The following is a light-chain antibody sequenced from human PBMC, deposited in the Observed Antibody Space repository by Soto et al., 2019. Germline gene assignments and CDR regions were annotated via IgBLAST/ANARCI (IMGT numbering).Light chain of an antibody. CDR3: QQYDSSPRT. J-gene: IGKJ1*01. CDR2: GSS. V-gene: IGKV3-20*01. Sequence: EIVLTQSPGTLSLSPGERATLSCRASQSVSSTFLGWYQQKPGQAPVLLIYGSSNWATGIPDRFSGSGSGTDFTLTISRLEPEDFAVYYCQQYDSSPRTFGQGTKVEIK. CDR1: QSVSSTF.